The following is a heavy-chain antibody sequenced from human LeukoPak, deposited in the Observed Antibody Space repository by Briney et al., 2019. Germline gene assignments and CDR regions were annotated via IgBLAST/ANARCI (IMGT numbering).Heavy chain of an antibody. J-gene: IGHJ5*02. CDR2: IRPSGGST. CDR3: ARVWFGELLPNWFDP. V-gene: IGHV3-23*01. CDR1: GFTFTSYD. Sequence: GGSLRLSCAASGFTFTSYDMTWVRQAPGRGLEWVSSIRPSGGSTYYADSVKGRFTISRDNSKNTLYLQMNSLRSEDTAVYYCARVWFGELLPNWFDPWGQGTLVTVSS. D-gene: IGHD3-10*01.